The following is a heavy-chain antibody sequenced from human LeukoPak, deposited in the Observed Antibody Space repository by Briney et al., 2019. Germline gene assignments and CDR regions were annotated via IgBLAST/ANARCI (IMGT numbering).Heavy chain of an antibody. Sequence: GGSLRLSCAASGITFSSYSVNWIRQAPGKGLEWVSSISSRSSYMYYADSVKGRFTISRDNAKNSLYLQMNSLRAEDTAVYYCATMPGDYFGSGSYPNPDYWGQGTQVTVSS. CDR3: ATMPGDYFGSGSYPNPDY. CDR1: GITFSSYS. CDR2: ISSRSSYM. J-gene: IGHJ4*02. V-gene: IGHV3-21*01. D-gene: IGHD3-10*01.